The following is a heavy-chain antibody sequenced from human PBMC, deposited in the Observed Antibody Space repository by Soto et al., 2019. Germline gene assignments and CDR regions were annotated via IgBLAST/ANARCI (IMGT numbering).Heavy chain of an antibody. Sequence: ASVKVSCKASGYTFTNYGISWVRQAPGQGLEWMGWISAYNGNADFAQNLQDRVTMTADTSTRIAYMELRSLTSDDTAVYYCAIVGTYCTGISCFDCWGQGTQVTVSS. CDR3: AIVGTYCTGISCFDC. CDR1: GYTFTNYG. V-gene: IGHV1-18*01. D-gene: IGHD2-8*02. CDR2: ISAYNGNA. J-gene: IGHJ4*02.